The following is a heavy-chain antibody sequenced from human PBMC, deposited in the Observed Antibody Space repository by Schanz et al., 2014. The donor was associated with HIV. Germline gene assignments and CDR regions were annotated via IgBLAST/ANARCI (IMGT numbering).Heavy chain of an antibody. CDR2: ISAYNGNT. CDR3: ARGAAEMATMTPWRY. D-gene: IGHD5-12*01. V-gene: IGHV1-18*01. J-gene: IGHJ4*02. Sequence: QVQLVQSGAEAKKPGASVMLSCKASGYSFTSYDINWVRQAPGQGLEWMGWISAYNGNTNYAQKLQGRVTMTTDTSTSTAYMDLRSLRSDDTAVYYCARGAAEMATMTPWRYWGQGTLVTVSS. CDR1: GYSFTSYD.